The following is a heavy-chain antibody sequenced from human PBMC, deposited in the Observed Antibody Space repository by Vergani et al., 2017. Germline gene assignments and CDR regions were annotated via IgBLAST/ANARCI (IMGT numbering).Heavy chain of an antibody. CDR1: GGTFSSYA. D-gene: IGHD3-22*01. CDR2: IIPIFGTA. CDR3: ARDRGYYYDSSGYGTDY. J-gene: IGHJ4*02. V-gene: IGHV1-69*13. Sequence: QVQLVQSGAEVKKPGSSVKVSCKASGGTFSSYAISWVRQAPGQVLEWMGRIIPIFGTANYAQKFQGRVTITADESTSTAYMELSSLRSEDTAVYYCARDRGYYYDSSGYGTDYWGQGTLVTVSS.